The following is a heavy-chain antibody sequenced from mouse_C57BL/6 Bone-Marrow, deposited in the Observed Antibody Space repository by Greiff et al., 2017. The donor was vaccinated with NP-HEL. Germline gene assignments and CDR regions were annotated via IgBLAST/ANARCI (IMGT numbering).Heavy chain of an antibody. J-gene: IGHJ3*01. Sequence: QVQLKQPGAELVMPGASVKLSCKASGYTFTSYWMHWVKQRPGQGLEWIGEIDPSDSYTNYNQKFKGKSTLTVDKSSSTAYMQLSSLTSEDSAVYYCARERGDYGSSPFAYWGQGTLVTVSA. D-gene: IGHD1-1*01. CDR1: GYTFTSYW. CDR3: ARERGDYGSSPFAY. V-gene: IGHV1-69*01. CDR2: IDPSDSYT.